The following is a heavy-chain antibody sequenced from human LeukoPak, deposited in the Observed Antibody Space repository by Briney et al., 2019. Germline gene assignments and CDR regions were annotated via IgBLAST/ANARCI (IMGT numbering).Heavy chain of an antibody. V-gene: IGHV4-39*01. CDR2: FYYTGST. J-gene: IGHJ4*02. Sequence: SETLSLTCTVSGDSISSSNYYWDWVRQPPGKGLEWIGSFYYTGSTYYNPSLRSRVTISVDSSGDQFSLKLSSVTAADTAVYYCASRVKNGGGHDYWGQGTLVTVSS. CDR1: GDSISSSNYY. CDR3: ASRVKNGGGHDY. D-gene: IGHD3-16*01.